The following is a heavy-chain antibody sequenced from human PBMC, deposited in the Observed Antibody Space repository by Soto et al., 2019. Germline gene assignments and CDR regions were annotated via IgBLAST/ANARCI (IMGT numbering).Heavy chain of an antibody. D-gene: IGHD6-19*01. J-gene: IGHJ6*02. Sequence: LRLSCAAYGFTFSSYAMSWVRQAPGKGLEWVSAISGSGGSTYYADSVKGRFTISRDNSKNTLYLQMNSLRAEDTAVYYCAKDRGGWYAQLGDYYYYGMDGWGQGNTVT. V-gene: IGHV3-23*01. CDR1: GFTFSSYA. CDR2: ISGSGGST. CDR3: AKDRGGWYAQLGDYYYYGMDG.